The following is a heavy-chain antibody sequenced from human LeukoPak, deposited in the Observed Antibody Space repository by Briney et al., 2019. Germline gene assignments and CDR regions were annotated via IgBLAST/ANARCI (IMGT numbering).Heavy chain of an antibody. D-gene: IGHD2-2*01. Sequence: GGSLRLSCAASGFTFSSYSMNWVRQTPRRGLEWVSSISSISRDIYYADSVKGRFTISRDNAKNSLYLQMNSLRAEDTAVYYCARYQLLNGGFDPWGQGTLVTVSS. CDR3: ARYQLLNGGFDP. CDR1: GFTFSSYS. J-gene: IGHJ5*02. CDR2: ISSISRDI. V-gene: IGHV3-21*01.